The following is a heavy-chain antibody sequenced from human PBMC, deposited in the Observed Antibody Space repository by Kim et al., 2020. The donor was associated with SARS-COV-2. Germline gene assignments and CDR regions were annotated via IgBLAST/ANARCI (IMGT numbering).Heavy chain of an antibody. D-gene: IGHD3-3*01. CDR1: GFTFSNYA. CDR3: ARDSPYYES. J-gene: IGHJ5*02. V-gene: IGHV3-49*04. CDR2: IRSKRSGGTT. Sequence: GGSLRLSCTGSGFTFSNYAMTWVRQAPGRGLEWIGFIRSKRSGGTTDYAASLKGRVTISRDDSKNIAYLQVNNLKTEDTAVYYCARDSPYYESWGQGTLV.